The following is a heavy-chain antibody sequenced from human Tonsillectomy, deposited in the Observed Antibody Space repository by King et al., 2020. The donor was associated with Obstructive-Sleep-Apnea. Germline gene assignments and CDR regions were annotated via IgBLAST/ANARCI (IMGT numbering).Heavy chain of an antibody. D-gene: IGHD3-3*01. Sequence: VQLQESGPGLVKPSETLSLTCTVSGYSISSGYYWGWIRQPPGKGLEWIGSIYHSGSTYYNPSLKSRVTISVDTSKNQFSLKLSSVTAADTAVYYCVRSYDFWSGNWFDPWGHGTLVTVSS. V-gene: IGHV4-38-2*02. J-gene: IGHJ5*02. CDR1: GYSISSGYY. CDR2: IYHSGST. CDR3: VRSYDFWSGNWFDP.